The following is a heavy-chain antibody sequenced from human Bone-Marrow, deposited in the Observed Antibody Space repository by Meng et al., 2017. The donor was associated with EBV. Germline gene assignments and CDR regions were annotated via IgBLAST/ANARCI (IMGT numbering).Heavy chain of an antibody. J-gene: IGHJ4*02. CDR2: IIPIFGTA. CDR1: GGTFSSYA. Sequence: VQLVQAGAEVKKPGSSVKVSCKASGGTFSSYAISWVRQAPGQGLEWMGGIIPIFGTANYAQKFQGRVTITADKSTSTAYMELSSLRSEDTAVYYCARDTHDYGDLTFFDYWGQGTLVTVSS. CDR3: ARDTHDYGDLTFFDY. V-gene: IGHV1-69*06. D-gene: IGHD4-17*01.